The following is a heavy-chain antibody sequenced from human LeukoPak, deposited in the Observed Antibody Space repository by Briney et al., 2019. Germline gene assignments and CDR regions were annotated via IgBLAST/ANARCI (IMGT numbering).Heavy chain of an antibody. D-gene: IGHD2-15*01. J-gene: IGHJ5*02. CDR1: GDSISSSSSY. V-gene: IGHV4-39*07. CDR2: IYYSGST. CDR3: ARGLHEGRSGGSCAVPWFDP. Sequence: SETLSLTCTVSGDSISSSSSYWGWIRQPPGEGLEWIGSIYYSGSTYYNPSLKSRVTISVDTSKNQFSLKLSSVTAADTAVYYCARGLHEGRSGGSCAVPWFDPWGQGTLVTVSS.